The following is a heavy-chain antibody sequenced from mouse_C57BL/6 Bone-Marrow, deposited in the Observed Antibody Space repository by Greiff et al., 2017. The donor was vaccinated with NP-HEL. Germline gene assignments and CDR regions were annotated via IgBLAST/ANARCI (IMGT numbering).Heavy chain of an antibody. D-gene: IGHD1-2*01. V-gene: IGHV2-5*01. J-gene: IGHJ3*01. CDR3: AKNHYYGPSWIAY. Sequence: VQLQQSGPGLVQPSQSLSITCTVSGFSLTSYGVHWVRQSPGKGLEWLGVIWRGGSTDYNAAFMSRLSITKDNSKSQVFFKMNSLQADDTAIYYCAKNHYYGPSWIAYWGQGTLVTVSA. CDR2: IWRGGST. CDR1: GFSLTSYG.